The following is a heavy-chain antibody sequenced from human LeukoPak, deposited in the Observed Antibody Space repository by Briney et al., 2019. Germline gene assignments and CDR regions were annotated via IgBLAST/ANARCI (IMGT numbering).Heavy chain of an antibody. CDR2: IYHSGST. D-gene: IGHD2-2*01. J-gene: IGHJ4*02. V-gene: IGHV4-30-2*01. CDR3: ARGYCSSTSCLFDY. CDR1: GGSISSGGYY. Sequence: PSETLSLTCTVSGGSISSGGYYWSWIRQPPGKGPEWIGYIYHSGSTYYNPSLKSRVTISVDRSKNQFSLKLSSVTAADTAVYYCARGYCSSTSCLFDYWGQGTLVTVSS.